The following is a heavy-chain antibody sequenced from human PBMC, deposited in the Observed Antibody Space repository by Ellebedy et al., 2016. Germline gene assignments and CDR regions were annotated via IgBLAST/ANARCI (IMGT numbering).Heavy chain of an antibody. CDR3: PRRRNASDSS. J-gene: IGHJ5*02. V-gene: IGHV1-46*01. CDR1: GYTFTTYY. D-gene: IGHD2-21*01. CDR2: INPSDGST. Sequence: ASVKVSCKASGYTFTTYYIHWVRQAPGQGLEWMGLINPSDGSTTYAQKFQDRVTMTRQTSTSTVYMELNSLTSDDTAVYYFPRRRNASDSSWGQGTLVTVSS.